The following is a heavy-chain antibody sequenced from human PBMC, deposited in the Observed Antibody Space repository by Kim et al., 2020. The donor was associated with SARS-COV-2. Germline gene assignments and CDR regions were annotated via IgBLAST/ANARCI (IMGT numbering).Heavy chain of an antibody. J-gene: IGHJ4*02. D-gene: IGHD3-3*01. CDR2: IYYSGST. CDR1: GGSISSSSYY. V-gene: IGHV4-39*07. CDR3: ARELIQQDFWSGYYGHFDY. Sequence: SETLSLTCTVSGGSISSSSYYWGWIRQPPGKGLEWIGSIYYSGSTYYNPSLKSRVTISVDTSKNQFSLKLSSVTAADTAVYYCARELIQQDFWSGYYGHFDYWGQGTLVTVSS.